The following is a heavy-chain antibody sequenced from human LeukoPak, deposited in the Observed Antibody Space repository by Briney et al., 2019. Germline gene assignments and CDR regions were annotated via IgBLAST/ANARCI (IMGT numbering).Heavy chain of an antibody. D-gene: IGHD2-2*01. CDR1: GFTFDDYT. V-gene: IGHV3-43*01. J-gene: IGHJ4*02. Sequence: GGSLRLSCAASGFTFDDYTMHWVRQTPGKGLEWVSLINWAGSTTHYADSVKGRFTVSRDNSKNSLYLQMNSLRSEDTALYYCAKAGGYCSITSCLTGGYYFDYWGQGTLVTVSS. CDR2: INWAGSTT. CDR3: AKAGGYCSITSCLTGGYYFDY.